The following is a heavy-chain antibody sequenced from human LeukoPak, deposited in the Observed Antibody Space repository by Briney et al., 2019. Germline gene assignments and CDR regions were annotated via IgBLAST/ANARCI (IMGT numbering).Heavy chain of an antibody. CDR3: ARGTAVAGTIDY. V-gene: IGHV3-30*04. J-gene: IGHJ4*02. Sequence: GGSLRLSCAASGFTFSSYAMHWVRQAPGKGLEWVAVISYDGSNKYYADSVKGRFTISRDNSKNTLYLQMNSLRAEDTAVYYCARGTAVAGTIDYWGQGTLVTVSS. CDR2: ISYDGSNK. CDR1: GFTFSSYA. D-gene: IGHD6-19*01.